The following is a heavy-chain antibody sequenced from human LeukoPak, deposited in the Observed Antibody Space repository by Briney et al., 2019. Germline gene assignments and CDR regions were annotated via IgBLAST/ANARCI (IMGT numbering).Heavy chain of an antibody. CDR3: ARDCRYSSSSGIRKQNAFDI. Sequence: SETLSLTCSVSGGSISSSSYYWDWIRQPPGKGLEWIGSVFYSGSTYYNPSLKSRVTISLDTSKNHFSLKLSSVTAADTAMYYCARDCRYSSSSGIRKQNAFDIWGQGTMVTVSS. D-gene: IGHD6-6*01. V-gene: IGHV4-39*07. CDR1: GGSISSSSYY. J-gene: IGHJ3*02. CDR2: VFYSGST.